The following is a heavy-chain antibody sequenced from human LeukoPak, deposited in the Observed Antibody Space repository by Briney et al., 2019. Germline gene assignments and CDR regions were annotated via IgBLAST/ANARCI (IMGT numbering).Heavy chain of an antibody. Sequence: PSETLSLTCTVSGGSISSYYWSWIRQPPGKGLEWIGYIYYSGSTNYNPSLKSRVTISVDMSKNQFSLKLSSVTAADTAVYYCARTPTMVPSVVSVFDYWGQGTLVTVSS. CDR3: ARTPTMVPSVVSVFDY. V-gene: IGHV4-59*01. CDR1: GGSISSYY. D-gene: IGHD3-10*01. CDR2: IYYSGST. J-gene: IGHJ4*02.